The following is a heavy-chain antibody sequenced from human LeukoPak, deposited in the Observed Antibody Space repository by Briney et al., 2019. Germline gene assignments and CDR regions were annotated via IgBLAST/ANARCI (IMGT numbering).Heavy chain of an antibody. J-gene: IGHJ6*03. V-gene: IGHV4-61*01. D-gene: IGHD6-13*01. Sequence: SETLSLTCTVSGYSISSGYYWGWIRQPPGKGLEWIGYIYYSGSTNYNPSLKSRVTISVDTSKNQFSLKLSSVTAVDTAVYYCARTTEAHSWRTRYYDYYMDVWGKGTTVTVSS. CDR1: GYSISSGYY. CDR3: ARTTEAHSWRTRYYDYYMDV. CDR2: IYYSGST.